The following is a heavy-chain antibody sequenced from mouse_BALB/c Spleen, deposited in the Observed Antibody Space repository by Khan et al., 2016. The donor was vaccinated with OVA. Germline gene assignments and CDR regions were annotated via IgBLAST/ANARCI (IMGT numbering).Heavy chain of an antibody. V-gene: IGHV1-77*01. J-gene: IGHJ3*01. CDR3: ARSYDGAWFAY. Sequence: QMQLQQSGPELVKPGASVKMSCKASGYTFTDYVISWVKQRTGQGLEWIGEIYPGSGRTYYNERFKGKATLTADKSSNTAYMQLSSLTSEDSAVYFCARSYDGAWFAYWGQGTPVTVSA. CDR1: GYTFTDYV. D-gene: IGHD1-1*01. CDR2: IYPGSGRT.